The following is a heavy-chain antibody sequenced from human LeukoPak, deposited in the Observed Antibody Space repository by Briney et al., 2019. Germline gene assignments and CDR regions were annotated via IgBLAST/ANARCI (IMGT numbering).Heavy chain of an antibody. CDR3: ARAHTSANWFDP. CDR2: MNPDSGNT. J-gene: IGHJ5*02. Sequence: SVKVSCKASGYTFTSYDINWVRQATGQGLEWMGWMNPDSGNTGYAQKFQGRVTITRNTSISTAYMELSSLRSEDTAVYYCARAHTSANWFDPWGQGTLVTVSS. D-gene: IGHD3-10*01. CDR1: GYTFTSYD. V-gene: IGHV1-8*03.